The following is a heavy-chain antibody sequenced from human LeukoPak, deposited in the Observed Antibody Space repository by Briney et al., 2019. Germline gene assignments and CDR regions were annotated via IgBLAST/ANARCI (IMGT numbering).Heavy chain of an antibody. CDR2: ISGSSSHT. D-gene: IGHD3-22*01. CDR1: GFTFSDYY. CDR3: ARFELDTGGYASNFDS. J-gene: IGHJ4*02. Sequence: PGGSLRLSCVVSGFTFSDYYMNWIRQAPGKGLEWLSYISGSSSHTLYADSVKGRFTDSRDNTKNSLYLQMNTLRAEDTAVYYCARFELDTGGYASNFDSWGQGTLVTVSS. V-gene: IGHV3-11*06.